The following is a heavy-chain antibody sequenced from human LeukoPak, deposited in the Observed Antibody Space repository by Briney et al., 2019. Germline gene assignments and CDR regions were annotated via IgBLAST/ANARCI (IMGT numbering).Heavy chain of an antibody. CDR2: IYYRGGT. CDR1: GGSISGHY. D-gene: IGHD3-10*01. Sequence: SETLSLTCTVSGGSISGHYWSWIRQPPGQGLEWIGYIYYRGGTNYNPSLKSRVTVSVDTSKNQFSLKLNSVTAADTAVYYCARDRFGEDYMDVWGKGTTVTVSS. J-gene: IGHJ6*03. V-gene: IGHV4-59*11. CDR3: ARDRFGEDYMDV.